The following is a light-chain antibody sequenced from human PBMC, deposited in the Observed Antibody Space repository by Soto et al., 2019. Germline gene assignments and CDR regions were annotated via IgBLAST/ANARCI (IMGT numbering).Light chain of an antibody. J-gene: IGKJ5*01. CDR2: DAS. Sequence: EIVLTQSPGTLSLSPGERATLSCRASQSVSSSYLAWYQQKPGQAPRLLIYDASNRATGIPDRFSGSGSGTDFTLTISRLEPEDFAVYYCQKRSNWPPITVGQGTRLEIK. V-gene: IGKV3D-20*02. CDR1: QSVSSSY. CDR3: QKRSNWPPIT.